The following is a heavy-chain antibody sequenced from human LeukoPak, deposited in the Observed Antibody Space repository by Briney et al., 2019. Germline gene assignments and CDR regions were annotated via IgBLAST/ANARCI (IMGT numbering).Heavy chain of an antibody. J-gene: IGHJ4*02. CDR1: GFTFSSYA. CDR2: ISGSGGST. D-gene: IGHD6-13*01. Sequence: GGSLRLSCAASGFTFSSYAMSWVRQAPGKGLESVSAISGSGGSTYYADSVKGRFTISRDNSKNTLYLQMNSLRAEDTAVYYCAKDGTSWYRYYFDYWGQGTLVTVSS. CDR3: AKDGTSWYRYYFDY. V-gene: IGHV3-23*01.